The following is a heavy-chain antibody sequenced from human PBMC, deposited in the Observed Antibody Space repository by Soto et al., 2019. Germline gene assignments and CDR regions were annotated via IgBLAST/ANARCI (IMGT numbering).Heavy chain of an antibody. Sequence: GGSLRLSCAASGFTFSSYAMSWVRQAPGKGLEWVSAISGSGGSTYYADSVKGRFTISRDNSKNTLYLQMNSLRAEDTAVYYCAKSKRGYVETAPFDYWGQGTLVTVSS. CDR1: GFTFSSYA. CDR2: ISGSGGST. D-gene: IGHD5-18*01. V-gene: IGHV3-23*01. CDR3: AKSKRGYVETAPFDY. J-gene: IGHJ4*02.